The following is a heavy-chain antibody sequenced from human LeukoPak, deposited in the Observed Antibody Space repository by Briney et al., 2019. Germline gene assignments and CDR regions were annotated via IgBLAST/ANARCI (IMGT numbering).Heavy chain of an antibody. CDR2: VSSSGGST. J-gene: IGHJ4*02. D-gene: IGHD2-2*01. CDR1: GFTFNNYA. V-gene: IGHV3-64*01. Sequence: PGGSLRLSCAAPGFTFNNYAIHWVRQAPGKGLEYVSGVSSSGGSTHYANSVKGRFTISRDNSKNTLYLQVGSLRAEDMAVYYCARGRSASCYDPIDYWGQGTLVTVSS. CDR3: ARGRSASCYDPIDY.